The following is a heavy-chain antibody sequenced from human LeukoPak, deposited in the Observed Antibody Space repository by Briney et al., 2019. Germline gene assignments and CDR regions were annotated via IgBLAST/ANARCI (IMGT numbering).Heavy chain of an antibody. V-gene: IGHV1-18*01. Sequence: ASVKVSCKASGYTFTSYGISWVRQAPGQGLEWIGWISAYNGNTNYAQKLQGRVTMTTDTSTSTAYMELRSLRSDDTAVYYCSRDRWADYYDSSGNQDYWGQGTLVTVSS. D-gene: IGHD3-22*01. CDR3: SRDRWADYYDSSGNQDY. CDR2: ISAYNGNT. J-gene: IGHJ4*02. CDR1: GYTFTSYG.